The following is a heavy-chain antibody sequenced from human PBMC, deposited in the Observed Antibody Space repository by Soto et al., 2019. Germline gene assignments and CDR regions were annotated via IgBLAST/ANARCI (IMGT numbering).Heavy chain of an antibody. CDR3: ARALGRQLGHYFDY. CDR2: IIPIFGTA. J-gene: IGHJ4*02. Sequence: ASVKVSCKASGGTFSSYAISWVRQAPGQGLEWMGGIIPIFGTANYAQKFQGRVTITADESTSTAYMELSSLRSEDTAVYYCARALGRQLGHYFDYWGQGTLVTVSS. V-gene: IGHV1-69*13. CDR1: GGTFSSYA. D-gene: IGHD6-13*01.